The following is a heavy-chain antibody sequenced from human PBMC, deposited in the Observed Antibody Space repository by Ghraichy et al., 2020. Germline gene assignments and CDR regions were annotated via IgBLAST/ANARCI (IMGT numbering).Heavy chain of an antibody. V-gene: IGHV1-2*06. CDR2: ISPATGDT. CDR1: GYRFTDSS. J-gene: IGHJ4*02. CDR3: ATAVGY. D-gene: IGHD6-19*01. Sequence: ASVKVSCKTSGYRFTDSSFHWVRQAPGQGLEWMGRISPATGDTNYAQNFQGRVTMTRDTPISTGYMELTRLTFDDTAIYYCATAVGYWGQGTLVTVSS.